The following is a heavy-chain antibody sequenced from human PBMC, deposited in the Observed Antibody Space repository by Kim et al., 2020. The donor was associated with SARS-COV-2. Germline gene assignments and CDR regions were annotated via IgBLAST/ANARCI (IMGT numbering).Heavy chain of an antibody. J-gene: IGHJ6*02. Sequence: ASVKVSCKASGYSFTTYVMHWVRQAPGQRLEWMGWINAANGYIKYSQRFQGRLTITRDTSANTAYMELSSLRSEDTAVYYCARSCSGYSCNRQSHGMDVWGQGTTVTVSS. CDR3: ARSCSGYSCNRQSHGMDV. CDR2: INAANGYI. V-gene: IGHV1-3*01. D-gene: IGHD2-15*01. CDR1: GYSFTTYV.